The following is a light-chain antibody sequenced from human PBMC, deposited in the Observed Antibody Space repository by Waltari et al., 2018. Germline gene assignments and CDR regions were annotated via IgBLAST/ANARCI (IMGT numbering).Light chain of an antibody. V-gene: IGLV2-23*02. CDR2: EVS. J-gene: IGLJ3*02. Sequence: QSALTQPASVSGSPGQSITISCTGTSSDVGSYNLVSWYQQHPGKAPKLMIYEVSKRPPGVSNRFSGSKSGNTASLTISVLQAEDEADYYCCSYAGSSTWVFGGGTKLTVL. CDR3: CSYAGSSTWV. CDR1: SSDVGSYNL.